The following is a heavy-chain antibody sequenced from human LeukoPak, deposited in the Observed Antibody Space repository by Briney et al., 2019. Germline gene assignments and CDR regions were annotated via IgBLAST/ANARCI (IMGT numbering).Heavy chain of an antibody. Sequence: GGSLRLSCAASGFTFSSYSMNWVRQAPGKRLEWVSSISSSSSYIYYADSVKGRFTISRDNAKNSLYLQMNSLRAEDTAVYYCARVGITIFGVVTPEYMDVWGKGTTVTVSS. CDR1: GFTFSSYS. J-gene: IGHJ6*03. CDR3: ARVGITIFGVVTPEYMDV. D-gene: IGHD3-3*01. V-gene: IGHV3-21*01. CDR2: ISSSSSYI.